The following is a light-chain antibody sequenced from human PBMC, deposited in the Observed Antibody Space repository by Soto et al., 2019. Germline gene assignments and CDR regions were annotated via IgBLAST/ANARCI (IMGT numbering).Light chain of an antibody. CDR1: SSDVGGYNY. V-gene: IGLV2-14*01. J-gene: IGLJ2*01. CDR2: EVS. Sequence: QSVLTQPASVSGSPGQSITISCTGTSSDVGGYNYVSWYQQHPGKAPKLMIYEVSNRPSGVSKRFSGSKSGNTASLTISGLQAEDEADYYCSSYTSSSTPAVVFGGGTKVTVL. CDR3: SSYTSSSTPAVV.